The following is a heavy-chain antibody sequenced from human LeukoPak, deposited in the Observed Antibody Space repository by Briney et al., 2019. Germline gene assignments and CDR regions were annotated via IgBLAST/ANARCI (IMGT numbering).Heavy chain of an antibody. CDR3: ARLITGKYAFDI. CDR2: INHSGST. V-gene: IGHV4-34*01. CDR1: GGSFSGYY. J-gene: IGHJ3*02. Sequence: PSETLSLTCAVYGGSFSGYYWSWIRQPPGKGLEWIGEINHSGSTNYNPSLTSRVTISLDTSKNQFSVKLTSVTAADTAVYYCARLITGKYAFDIWGQGTMVTVSS.